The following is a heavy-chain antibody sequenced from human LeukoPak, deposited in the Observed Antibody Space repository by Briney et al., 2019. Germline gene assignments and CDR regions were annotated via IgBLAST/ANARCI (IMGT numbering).Heavy chain of an antibody. V-gene: IGHV4-59*08. CDR2: IYYSGST. CDR3: AGAYSGSYYVGVSPFDY. D-gene: IGHD1-26*01. Sequence: SETLSLTCTVSGGSISSYYWSWIRQPPGKGLEWIGYIYYSGSTNYNPSLKSRVTISVDTSKNQFSLKLSSVTAADTAVYYCAGAYSGSYYVGVSPFDYWGKGTLVTVSS. J-gene: IGHJ4*02. CDR1: GGSISSYY.